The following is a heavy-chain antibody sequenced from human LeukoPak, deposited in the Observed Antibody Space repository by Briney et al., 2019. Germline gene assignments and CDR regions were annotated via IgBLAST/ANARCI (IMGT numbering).Heavy chain of an antibody. J-gene: IGHJ4*02. Sequence: PGGSLRLSRAASGFTFSNYEMNWVRQAPGKGLEWISYISRSGSTIYYADSVKGRFTISRDNAKNSLYPQMNSLRAEDTAVYYCAREVCTDGDCYTGFDYWGQGTLVTVSS. D-gene: IGHD2-21*02. CDR1: GFTFSNYE. V-gene: IGHV3-48*03. CDR3: AREVCTDGDCYTGFDY. CDR2: ISRSGSTI.